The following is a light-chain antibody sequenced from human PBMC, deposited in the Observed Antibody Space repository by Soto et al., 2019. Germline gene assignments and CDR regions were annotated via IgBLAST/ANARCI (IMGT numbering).Light chain of an antibody. V-gene: IGLV1-44*01. Sequence: QSVLTQPPSASGTPGQRVTISCSGSSSNIGNNPVNWYQQLPGTAPQLLIYSNNQRPSGVPDRFSGSKSGTSASLASSGLQAEDEDDYYCAAWDDSLNGVVFGGGTKLTVL. CDR3: AAWDDSLNGVV. CDR2: SNN. J-gene: IGLJ2*01. CDR1: SSNIGNNP.